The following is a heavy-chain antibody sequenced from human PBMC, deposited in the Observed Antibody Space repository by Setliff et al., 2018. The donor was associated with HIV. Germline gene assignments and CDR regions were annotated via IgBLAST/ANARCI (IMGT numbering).Heavy chain of an antibody. CDR1: GASISTTNYY. CDR2: IYYTGST. Sequence: PSETLSLTCSVSGASISTTNYYWGWIRQPPGKGLEWIGTIYYTGSTYYNPSLKSRVTISVDTSKNQFSLKLSSVTAADTAVYYCASTHDYSNYYYYYYMDVWGKGTTVTSP. V-gene: IGHV4-39*07. J-gene: IGHJ6*03. CDR3: ASTHDYSNYYYYYYMDV. D-gene: IGHD4-4*01.